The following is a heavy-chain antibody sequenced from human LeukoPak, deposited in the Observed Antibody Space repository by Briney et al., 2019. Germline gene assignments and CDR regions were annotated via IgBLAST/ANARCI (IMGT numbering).Heavy chain of an antibody. J-gene: IGHJ4*02. CDR2: IYYSGST. V-gene: IGHV4-59*08. CDR1: GGSISSYY. D-gene: IGHD1-26*01. CDR3: ARTNSGSSSIDY. Sequence: SETLSLTCTVSGGSISSYYWSWIRQPPGKGLEWIGYIYYSGSTNYNPSLKSRVTISVDTSQNQFSLKLSSVTAADTAVYYCARTNSGSSSIDYWGQGTLVTVSS.